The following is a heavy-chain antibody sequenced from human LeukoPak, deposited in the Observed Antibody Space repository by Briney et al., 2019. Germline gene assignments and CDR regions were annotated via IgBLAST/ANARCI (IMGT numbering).Heavy chain of an antibody. D-gene: IGHD6-6*01. V-gene: IGHV3-48*04. CDR1: GFTFSSYS. J-gene: IGHJ4*02. CDR3: ARDTGTSYLSSFDY. CDR2: ISGGGSTL. Sequence: GGSLRLSCAASGFTFSSYSMNWLRQAPGKGLEWVSYISGGGSTLYYADSLKVRFTISRDNAKKSLYLQMNSLRAEDAAVYYCARDTGTSYLSSFDYCGQGTLVTVSS.